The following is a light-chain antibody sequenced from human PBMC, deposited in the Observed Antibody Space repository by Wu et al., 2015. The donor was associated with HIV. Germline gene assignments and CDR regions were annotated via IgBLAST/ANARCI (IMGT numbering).Light chain of an antibody. CDR2: KSS. V-gene: IGKV1-5*03. J-gene: IGKJ1*01. CDR1: QSINW. CDR3: HQTYDSPRT. Sequence: DIQMTQSPSTLSASVGDRVTITCRASQSINWLAWYQQKPGKAPKLLIYKSSILESGVPSRFSGSGSGTDFTLTISGLQPEDFATYFCHQTYDSPRTFGQGTKVAVK.